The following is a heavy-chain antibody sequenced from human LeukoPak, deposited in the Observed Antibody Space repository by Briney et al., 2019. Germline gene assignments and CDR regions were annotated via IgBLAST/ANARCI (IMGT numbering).Heavy chain of an antibody. CDR3: ARDRDRGSYSPSHGY. CDR2: ISAYNGNT. Sequence: GASVKVSCKASGYTFTSYGISWVRQAPGQGLEWMGWISAYNGNTNYAQKLQGRVTMTTDTSTSTAYMELRSLRSDDTAVYYCARDRDRGSYSPSHGYWGQGTLVTVSS. CDR1: GYTFTSYG. V-gene: IGHV1-18*01. J-gene: IGHJ4*02. D-gene: IGHD1-26*01.